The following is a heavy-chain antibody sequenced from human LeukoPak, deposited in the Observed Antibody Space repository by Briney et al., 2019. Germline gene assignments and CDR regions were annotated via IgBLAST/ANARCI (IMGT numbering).Heavy chain of an antibody. V-gene: IGHV3-64*04. J-gene: IGHJ4*02. Sequence: PGGSLRLSCSASGFIFSIYAMHWVRQAPGKGLEYVSGISSNGGSTNYADSVKGRFTISRDNSKNTLYLQMNSLRAEDTAVYYCARTGDSSSWYGNDYWGQGTLVTVSS. CDR2: ISSNGGST. CDR3: ARTGDSSSWYGNDY. D-gene: IGHD6-13*01. CDR1: GFIFSIYA.